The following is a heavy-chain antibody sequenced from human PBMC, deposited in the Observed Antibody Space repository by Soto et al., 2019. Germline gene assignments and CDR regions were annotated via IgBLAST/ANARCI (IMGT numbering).Heavy chain of an antibody. CDR1: GFTFSSYG. V-gene: IGHV3-33*01. D-gene: IGHD6-13*01. CDR3: ARDAHSSSHDY. Sequence: QVQLVESGGGVVQPGRSLRLSCAASGFTFSSYGMHWVRQAPGKGLEWVAVIWYDGSNKYYADSVKGRFTISRDNSKNTLYLQMNSLRVEDTAVYYCARDAHSSSHDYWGQGTLVTVSS. CDR2: IWYDGSNK. J-gene: IGHJ4*02.